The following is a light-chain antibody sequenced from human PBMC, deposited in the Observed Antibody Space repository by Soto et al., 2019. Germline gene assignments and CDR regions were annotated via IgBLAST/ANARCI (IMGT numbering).Light chain of an antibody. J-gene: IGLJ1*01. CDR3: SSYRSSNTPFV. V-gene: IGLV2-14*01. CDR1: TSDIGGYYF. CDR2: DVS. Sequence: QSLLAQPSSLSGAPGQSVTISCTGTTSDIGGYYFVSWYQQHPGKAPKLMIYDVSNRPSGVSNRFSGFKSGNTASLTISGLQAEDEADYYCSSYRSSNTPFVFGTGTKVTVL.